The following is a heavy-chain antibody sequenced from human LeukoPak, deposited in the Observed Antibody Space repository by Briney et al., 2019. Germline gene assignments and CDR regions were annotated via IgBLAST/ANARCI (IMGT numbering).Heavy chain of an antibody. J-gene: IGHJ4*02. Sequence: ASVKVSFKASGYTFTSYYMHWVRQAPGQGLEWMGIINPSGGSTSYAQKFQGRVTMTRDTSTSTVYMELSSLRSEDTAVYYCASGKAGGIAVAGTGYWGQGTLVTVSS. D-gene: IGHD6-19*01. CDR1: GYTFTSYY. V-gene: IGHV1-46*01. CDR3: ASGKAGGIAVAGTGY. CDR2: INPSGGST.